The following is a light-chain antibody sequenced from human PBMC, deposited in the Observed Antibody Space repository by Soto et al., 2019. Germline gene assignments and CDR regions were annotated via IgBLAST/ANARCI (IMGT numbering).Light chain of an antibody. CDR2: GAS. CDR1: QSIRSY. CDR3: QQSYTTPYT. V-gene: IGKV1-39*01. J-gene: IGKJ2*01. Sequence: DIQMTQSPSSLSASVGDRVTITCRASQSIRSYLNWYHQKPGKTPQLLIYGASNLQSGAPSSFTGSGSETHFTLTISSLQPEDFATYYCQQSYTTPYTFGQGTKLEIK.